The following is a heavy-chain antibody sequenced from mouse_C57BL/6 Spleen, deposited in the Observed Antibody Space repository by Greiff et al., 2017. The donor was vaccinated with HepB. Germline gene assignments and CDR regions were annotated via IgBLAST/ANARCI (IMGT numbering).Heavy chain of an antibody. D-gene: IGHD2-4*01. CDR2: IDPEDGET. Sequence: EVQLQQSGAELVKPGASVKLSCTASGFNIKDYYMHWVKQRTEQGLGWIGRIDPEDGETKYAQKLQGKATITAGTASNKANLQLSSLTSEDTAVYYCAREDYDHFDYWGQGTTLTVSS. J-gene: IGHJ2*01. CDR1: GFNIKDYY. V-gene: IGHV14-2*01. CDR3: AREDYDHFDY.